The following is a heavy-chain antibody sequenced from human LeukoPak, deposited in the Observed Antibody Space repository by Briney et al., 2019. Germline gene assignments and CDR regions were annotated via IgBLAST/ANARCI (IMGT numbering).Heavy chain of an antibody. V-gene: IGHV3-9*01. Sequence: SLRLSCAASGFTFDDYAIHWVRQAPGKGLEWVSGISWNSDSVAYADSVKGRFTISRDNAKNSLYLQMSSLRAEDTALYYCARDMGRHVVVVTAILDYWGQGTLVTVSS. CDR3: ARDMGRHVVVVTAILDY. J-gene: IGHJ4*02. CDR1: GFTFDDYA. CDR2: ISWNSDSV. D-gene: IGHD2-21*02.